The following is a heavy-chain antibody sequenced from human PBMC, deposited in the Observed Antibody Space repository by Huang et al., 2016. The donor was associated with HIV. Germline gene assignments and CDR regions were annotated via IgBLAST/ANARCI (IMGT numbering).Heavy chain of an antibody. CDR3: ARDHWYPLQNWFDL. J-gene: IGHJ5*01. CDR2: ISAYNGNT. V-gene: IGHV1-18*01. CDR1: GYIFTKYG. Sequence: QVELVQSGAEVKRPGASVRVSCKAAGYIFTKYGINWVRQDPGQGLEWMGCISAYNGNTNYAEKFQGRVTLTRDTSATTAYMELRDVTSADTAVYYCARDHWYPLQNWFDLWGQGTLVTVSS. D-gene: IGHD1-1*01.